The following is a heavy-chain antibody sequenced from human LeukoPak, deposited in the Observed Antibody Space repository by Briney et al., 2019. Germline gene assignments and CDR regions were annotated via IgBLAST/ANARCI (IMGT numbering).Heavy chain of an antibody. V-gene: IGHV4-4*02. CDR3: ARDYSAGVGTSRIAVAGKALRYFQH. Sequence: SETLSLTCAVSGGSISSSNWWSWVRQPPGKGLEWIGEIYHSGSTNYNPSLKSRVTISVDKSKNQFSLKLSSVTAADTAVYYCARDYSAGVGTSRIAVAGKALRYFQHWGQGTLVTVSS. D-gene: IGHD6-19*01. J-gene: IGHJ1*01. CDR1: GGSISSSNW. CDR2: IYHSGST.